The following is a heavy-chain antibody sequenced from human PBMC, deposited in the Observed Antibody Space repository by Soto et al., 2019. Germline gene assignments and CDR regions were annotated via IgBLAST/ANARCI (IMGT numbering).Heavy chain of an antibody. Sequence: QVQLVQSGAEVKKPGASVKVSCKASGYTFSSYAIHWERQAPGQGLEWMGWINAGNGNSEYSQKFQGRVTITRDTSASTVYLELSSLRLEDTGVFFCARFYGSSASWGQGSLLTVSS. J-gene: IGHJ4*02. CDR2: INAGNGNS. CDR1: GYTFSSYA. CDR3: ARFYGSSAS. V-gene: IGHV1-3*01. D-gene: IGHD6-6*01.